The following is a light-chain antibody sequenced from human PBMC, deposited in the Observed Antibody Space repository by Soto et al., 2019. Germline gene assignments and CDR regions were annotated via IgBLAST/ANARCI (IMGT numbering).Light chain of an antibody. V-gene: IGKV3-15*01. CDR3: QQYNNWPQT. Sequence: EIVMTQSPATLAVSPGDIATLSCRASQSLGGNLAWYQQKPGQAPRLPISDASTRATGIPARFSGSGSGTDFTLTISGLQSEDFAVYYCQQYNNWPQTFGQGTKVDIK. J-gene: IGKJ1*01. CDR1: QSLGGN. CDR2: DAS.